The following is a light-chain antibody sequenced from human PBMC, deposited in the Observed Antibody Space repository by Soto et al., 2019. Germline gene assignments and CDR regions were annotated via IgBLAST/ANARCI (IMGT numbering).Light chain of an antibody. CDR3: QQYGRSPFT. CDR2: GAS. Sequence: EIVMTQSPPTLYVSPGERATLSCRASQSVSSNNLAWYQQRPGQAPRVVIYGASTRATGIPERFSGSGSGTDFTLTISRLEPEDFAVYYCQQYGRSPFTFGPGTKVDIK. J-gene: IGKJ3*01. V-gene: IGKV3-20*01. CDR1: QSVSSNN.